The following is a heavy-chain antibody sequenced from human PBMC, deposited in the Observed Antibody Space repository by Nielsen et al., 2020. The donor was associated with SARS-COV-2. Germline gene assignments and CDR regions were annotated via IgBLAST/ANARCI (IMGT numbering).Heavy chain of an antibody. J-gene: IGHJ4*02. CDR2: IIPIFGTA. V-gene: IGHV1-69*13. Sequence: SVKVSCKASGYTFTSYDINWVRQATGQGLEWMGGIIPIFGTANYAQKFQGRVTITADESTSTAYMELSSLRSEDTAVYYCARYVGLVGERYFDYWGQGTLVTVSS. CDR1: GYTFTSYD. CDR3: ARYVGLVGERYFDY. D-gene: IGHD3-16*01.